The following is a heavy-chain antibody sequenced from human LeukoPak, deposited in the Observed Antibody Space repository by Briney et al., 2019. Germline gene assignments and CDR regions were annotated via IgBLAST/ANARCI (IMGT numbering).Heavy chain of an antibody. D-gene: IGHD1-14*01. J-gene: IGHJ4*02. CDR2: IKQDGSQT. CDR3: ARAGGSHRPFDL. CDR1: GFTFSNRW. Sequence: GGSLRLSCEGSGFTFSNRWMNWVRRAPGKGLEWVAYIKQDGSQTYYVDSVKGRFIISRDNTKNSLYLQMTSLRADDTAVYFCARAGGSHRPFDLWGQGTLVTVSS. V-gene: IGHV3-7*01.